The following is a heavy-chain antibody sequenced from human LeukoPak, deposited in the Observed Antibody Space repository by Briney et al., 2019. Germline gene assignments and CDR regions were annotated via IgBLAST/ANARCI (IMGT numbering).Heavy chain of an antibody. V-gene: IGHV3-23*01. CDR1: GFTFSSYG. D-gene: IGHD3-10*01. Sequence: GVSLRLSCAASGFTFSSYGMSWVRQAPGKGLEWVSAISGSGGSTYYADSVKGRFTISRDNAKNSLYLQMNSLRAEDTAVYYCARGAPNYYGSGSNYYYYYMDVWGKGTTVTISS. J-gene: IGHJ6*03. CDR2: ISGSGGST. CDR3: ARGAPNYYGSGSNYYYYYMDV.